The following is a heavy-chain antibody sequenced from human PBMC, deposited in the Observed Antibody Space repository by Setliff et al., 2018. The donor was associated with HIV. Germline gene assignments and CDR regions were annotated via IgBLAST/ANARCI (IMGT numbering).Heavy chain of an antibody. J-gene: IGHJ3*01. Sequence: GESLKISCVGTGFAFSTFDMNWVRQIPGKGLEWVAAVSPAGDITYYRDSLRGRFIVSRDNSKNMLFLQMNNLGVEDSAIYYCAKPTSGFYPRPYDLWGHGTKVTVS. CDR1: GFAFSTFD. CDR3: AKPTSGFYPRPYDL. CDR2: VSPAGDIT. V-gene: IGHV3-23*01. D-gene: IGHD5-12*01.